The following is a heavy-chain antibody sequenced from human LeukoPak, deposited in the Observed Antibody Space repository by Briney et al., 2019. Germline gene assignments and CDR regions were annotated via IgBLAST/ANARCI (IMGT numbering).Heavy chain of an antibody. CDR2: ISSSSSYI. J-gene: IGHJ4*02. V-gene: IGHV3-21*01. D-gene: IGHD6-13*01. CDR3: ARELDGSSWYYFDY. CDR1: GFIFRSYG. Sequence: GGSLRLSCAASGFIFRSYGMNWVRQAPGKGLEWVSSISSSSSYIYYAHSVKGRFTISRDNAKNSLYLQMNSLRAEDTAVYYCARELDGSSWYYFDYWGQGTLVTVSS.